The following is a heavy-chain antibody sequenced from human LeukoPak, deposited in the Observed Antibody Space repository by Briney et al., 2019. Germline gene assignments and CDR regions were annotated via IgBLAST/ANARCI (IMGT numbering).Heavy chain of an antibody. V-gene: IGHV4-38-2*02. D-gene: IGHD3-10*01. CDR1: GYSINSGYF. CDR2: IYRSGSV. Sequence: PSETLSLTCNVSGYSINSGYFWGWIRQPPGKGLEWIGCIYRSGSVYYNPSLKSRVIVSADTSKNQFSLKLSSVTAADTAVYYCAGAESGSGTYYWFDPWGQGTLVTVSS. CDR3: AGAESGSGTYYWFDP. J-gene: IGHJ5*02.